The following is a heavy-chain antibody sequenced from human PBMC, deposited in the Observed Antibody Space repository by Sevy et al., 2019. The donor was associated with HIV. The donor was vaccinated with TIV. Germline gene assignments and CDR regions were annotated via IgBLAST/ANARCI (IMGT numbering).Heavy chain of an antibody. CDR3: AKDIVVVVGEAFDV. V-gene: IGHV3-23*01. Sequence: GGSLRLSCTASGFTFSTYAMNWVRQAPGKGLEWVSAISGSYANTFYADSVKGRCTISRDNSKNTLYLQMNSLRAEDTAVYYCAKDIVVVVGEAFDVWGQGTRVTVSS. J-gene: IGHJ3*01. D-gene: IGHD2-15*01. CDR2: ISGSYANT. CDR1: GFTFSTYA.